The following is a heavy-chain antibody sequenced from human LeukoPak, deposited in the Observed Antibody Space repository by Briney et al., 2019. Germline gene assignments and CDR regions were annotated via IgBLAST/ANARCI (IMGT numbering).Heavy chain of an antibody. CDR2: ITYSGST. CDR3: ARDQGGL. CDR1: VGSFSDYS. J-gene: IGHJ4*02. Sequence: PSETLSLTCAVYVGSFSDYSWSWIRQSPGKGLEWIGEITYSGSTNYNPSLKSRVTISIDTPKNQFSLKVTSLTAADTAVYYCARDQGGLWGQGTLVTVSS. D-gene: IGHD2-2*01. V-gene: IGHV4-34*01.